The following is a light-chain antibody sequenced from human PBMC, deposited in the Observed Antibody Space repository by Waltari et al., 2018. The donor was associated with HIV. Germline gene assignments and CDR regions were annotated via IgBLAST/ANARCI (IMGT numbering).Light chain of an antibody. CDR2: AAS. J-gene: IGKJ1*01. Sequence: DIQMTQSPSSLSASGGDRVTITYRASQTIDTFLNWYQQTSGKPPKLLIVAASKLPRGLPSRFGGSGSGAEFTLTVNRLQPEDVATYYCQHTYRTPHTFGQGTQVESK. V-gene: IGKV1-39*01. CDR3: QHTYRTPHT. CDR1: QTIDTF.